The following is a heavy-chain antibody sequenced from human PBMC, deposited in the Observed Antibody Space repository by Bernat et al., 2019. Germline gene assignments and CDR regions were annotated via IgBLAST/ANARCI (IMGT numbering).Heavy chain of an antibody. D-gene: IGHD5-12*01. V-gene: IGHV3-21*01. Sequence: EVQLVESGGGLVKPGGSLRLSCAASGFTFSSYSMNWVRQAPGKGLEWVSSISSSSSYIYYADSVKGRFTISRDNAKNSLYLQMNSLRAEDTAVYYCARVRQGGGYDREGTFDYWGQGTLVTVSS. CDR3: ARVRQGGGYDREGTFDY. CDR2: ISSSSSYI. J-gene: IGHJ4*02. CDR1: GFTFSSYS.